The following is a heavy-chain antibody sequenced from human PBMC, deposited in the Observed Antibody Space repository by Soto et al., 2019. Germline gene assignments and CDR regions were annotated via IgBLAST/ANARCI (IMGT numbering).Heavy chain of an antibody. D-gene: IGHD5-18*01. J-gene: IGHJ4*02. CDR3: ARDRDSYGFHDY. CDR2: IHYSGTT. CDR1: GGSISSGGSY. Sequence: QVQLQESGPGLVKPSQTLSVTCTVSGGSISSGGSYWSWIRQHPGKGLEWIGYIHYSGTTYYNPSLKSRVSISIDTSKNQCSLKLSSVTAADTAVYYCARDRDSYGFHDYWGQGTLVTVSS. V-gene: IGHV4-31*03.